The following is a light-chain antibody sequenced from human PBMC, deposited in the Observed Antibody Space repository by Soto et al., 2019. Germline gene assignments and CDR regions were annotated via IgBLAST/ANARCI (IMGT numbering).Light chain of an antibody. CDR1: SRDIGNFNY. J-gene: IGLJ1*01. CDR2: DVS. Sequence: QSALTQPASVSGSPGQSITISCTGTSRDIGNFNYVSWYQQHPGKVPKLMIYDVSYRPSGVSNRFSGSKSGNTASLTISGLQADDEADYYCTSYTNTAIPYVFGTGTQLTVL. CDR3: TSYTNTAIPYV. V-gene: IGLV2-14*03.